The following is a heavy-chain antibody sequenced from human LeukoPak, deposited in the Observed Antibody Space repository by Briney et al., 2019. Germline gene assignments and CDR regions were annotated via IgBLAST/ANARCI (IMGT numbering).Heavy chain of an antibody. CDR1: GFTLSNYW. CDR2: IKPDGGEQ. D-gene: IGHD5-24*01. CDR3: AREQRTFDY. J-gene: IGHJ4*02. V-gene: IGHV3-7*03. Sequence: GGSLRLSCVASGFTLSNYWMNWVSQAPGKGLEWVANIKPDGGEQYYVDSVKGRFTISRDNADNSLYLQLSSLRAEDTAVYYCAREQRTFDYWGQGILVTVSS.